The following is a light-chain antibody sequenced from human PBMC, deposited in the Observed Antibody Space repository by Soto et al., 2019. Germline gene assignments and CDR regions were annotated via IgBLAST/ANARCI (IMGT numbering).Light chain of an antibody. V-gene: IGLV2-8*01. CDR3: SSYAGSNNYWV. CDR1: SSDVGGYNY. Sequence: QSALTQPPSASGSPGQSVTISCTGTSSDVGGYNYVSWYQQHPGKAPKLMIYEVSKRPSGVPDRFSGSKSGNMASLTVSGLQAEDEADYYCSSYAGSNNYWVFGGGTKVTVL. J-gene: IGLJ3*02. CDR2: EVS.